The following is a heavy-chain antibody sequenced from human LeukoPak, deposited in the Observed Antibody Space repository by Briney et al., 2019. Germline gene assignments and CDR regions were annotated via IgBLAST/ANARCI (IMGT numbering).Heavy chain of an antibody. D-gene: IGHD2-15*01. CDR3: AMRYCSGGSCYSSWFDP. CDR2: IIPIFGTA. V-gene: IGHV1-69*13. CDR1: GGTFSSNA. J-gene: IGHJ5*02. Sequence: ASVKVSCKASGGTFSSNAISWVRQAPGQGLEWMGGIIPIFGTANYAQKFQGRVTITADESTSTAYMELSSLRSEDTAVYYCAMRYCSGGSCYSSWFDPWGQGTLVTVSS.